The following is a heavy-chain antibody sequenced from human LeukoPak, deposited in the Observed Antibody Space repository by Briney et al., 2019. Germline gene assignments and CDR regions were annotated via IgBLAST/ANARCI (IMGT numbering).Heavy chain of an antibody. D-gene: IGHD6-13*01. CDR3: ARDQYSSSWYGYYYYGMDV. J-gene: IGHJ6*04. CDR1: GYTFTSYG. CDR2: ISAYNGNT. V-gene: IGHV1-18*04. Sequence: ASVKVSCKASGYTFTSYGISWVRQAPGQGLEGMGWISAYNGNTNYAQKLQGRVTMTTDTSTSTAYMELRSLRSDDTAVYYCARDQYSSSWYGYYYYGMDVWGKGTTVTVSS.